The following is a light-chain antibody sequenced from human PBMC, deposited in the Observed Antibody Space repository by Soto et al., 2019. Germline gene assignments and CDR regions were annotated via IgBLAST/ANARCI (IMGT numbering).Light chain of an antibody. V-gene: IGKV1-27*01. CDR1: HDISNF. J-gene: IGKJ1*01. CDR2: AAS. Sequence: DIQMTQSPVSLFVSVGDRVTISCRASHDISNFLAWYQQQGGESPNLLIYAASALESGVPSRFSGSGSGTDFTSTITSLQPEDVATYYCQTYASAPLAFGQGTKVELK. CDR3: QTYASAPLA.